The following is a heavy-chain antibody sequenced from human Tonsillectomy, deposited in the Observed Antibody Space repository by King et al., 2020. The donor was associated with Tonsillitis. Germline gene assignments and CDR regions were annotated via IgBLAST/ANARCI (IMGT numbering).Heavy chain of an antibody. Sequence: QLQESGPGLVKPSQTLSLTCTVSGGSINSRDYYWSWIRQPPGKGLEWIGYIYYSGSTYYNPSLKSRGTISVDTSKDQFSLKLSSVTAADTAVYYCARYILTGYERYYYMDVWGKGTTVTVSS. CDR1: GGSINSRDYY. J-gene: IGHJ6*03. CDR3: ARYILTGYERYYYMDV. D-gene: IGHD3-9*01. V-gene: IGHV4-30-4*01. CDR2: IYYSGST.